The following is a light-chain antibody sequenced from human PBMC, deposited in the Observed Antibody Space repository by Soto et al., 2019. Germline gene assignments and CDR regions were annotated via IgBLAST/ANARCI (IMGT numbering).Light chain of an antibody. V-gene: IGKV3-15*01. CDR1: QSVSSN. CDR3: QQYNTWRSIS. CDR2: GAS. Sequence: EIVLTHSPATLALSPCERATLSFSASQSVSSNLARYQQKPGQAPRLLIYGASTRATGIPARFGGSGSGTEFTLTISSLQSEDFAVYYCQQYNTWRSISFGQGTRLEI. J-gene: IGKJ5*01.